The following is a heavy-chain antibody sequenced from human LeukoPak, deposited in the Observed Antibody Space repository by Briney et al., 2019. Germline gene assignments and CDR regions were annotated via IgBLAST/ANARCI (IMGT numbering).Heavy chain of an antibody. CDR1: GFTFSTYA. CDR3: VRESVYYDSSGYYNVLDY. D-gene: IGHD3-22*01. V-gene: IGHV3-21*01. J-gene: IGHJ4*02. CDR2: ITSSSDYI. Sequence: PGGSLRLFCAASGFTFSTYAMSWVRQAPGKGLEWVSVITSSSDYIYYADSLKGRFTVSRDNAKNSLYLQVNSLRAEDTAVYYCVRESVYYDSSGYYNVLDYWGQGTLVTVSS.